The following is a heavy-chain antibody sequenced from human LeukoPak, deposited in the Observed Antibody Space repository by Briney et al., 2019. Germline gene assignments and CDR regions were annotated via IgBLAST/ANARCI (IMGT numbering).Heavy chain of an antibody. CDR3: ARVRIAVAGTSGQADY. J-gene: IGHJ4*02. CDR2: ISAYNGNT. D-gene: IGHD6-19*01. Sequence: ASVKVSCKASGYTFTSYGISWVRQAPGRGLEWMGWISAYNGNTNYAQKLQGRVTMTTDTSTSTAYMELRSLRSDDTAVYYCARVRIAVAGTSGQADYWGQGTLVTVSS. CDR1: GYTFTSYG. V-gene: IGHV1-18*01.